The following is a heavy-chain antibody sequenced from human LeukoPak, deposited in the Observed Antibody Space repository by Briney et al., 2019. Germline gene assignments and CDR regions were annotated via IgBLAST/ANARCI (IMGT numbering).Heavy chain of an antibody. Sequence: SETLSLTCAVSGYSISSGYYWGWIRQPPGQGLEWIGSIYHSGSTYYNPSLKSRVTISVDTSKNQFSLKLSSVTAADTAAYYCARGRGWLPQPYYFDYWGQGTLVTVSS. D-gene: IGHD3-22*01. CDR2: IYHSGST. CDR1: GYSISSGYY. J-gene: IGHJ4*02. CDR3: ARGRGWLPQPYYFDY. V-gene: IGHV4-38-2*01.